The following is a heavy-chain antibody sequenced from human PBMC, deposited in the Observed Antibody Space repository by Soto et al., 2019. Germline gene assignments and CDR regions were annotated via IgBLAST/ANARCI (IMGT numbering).Heavy chain of an antibody. J-gene: IGHJ4*02. CDR2: ISGSGGST. CDR3: ANKLRYFDWPFDY. V-gene: IGHV3-23*01. CDR1: GFIVSSNY. D-gene: IGHD3-9*01. Sequence: GGSLRLSCAASGFIVSSNYMSWVRQAPGKGLEWVSAISGSGGSTYYADSVKGRFTISRDNSKNTLYLQMNSLRAEDTAVYYCANKLRYFDWPFDYWRQGTLV.